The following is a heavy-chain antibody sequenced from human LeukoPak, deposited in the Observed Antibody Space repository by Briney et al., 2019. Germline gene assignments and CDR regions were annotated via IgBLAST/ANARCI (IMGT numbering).Heavy chain of an antibody. V-gene: IGHV4-4*07. CDR2: IYTSGST. J-gene: IGHJ6*02. D-gene: IGHD3-3*01. CDR3: ARGLGGRSYDFWSGYQDYGMDV. Sequence: SETLSLTCTVSGGSISSYYWSWIRQPAGKGLEWIGRIYTSGSTNYNASLKSRVTMSVDTSKNQFSLKLSSVTAADTAVYYCARGLGGRSYDFWSGYQDYGMDVWGQGTTVTVSS. CDR1: GGSISSYY.